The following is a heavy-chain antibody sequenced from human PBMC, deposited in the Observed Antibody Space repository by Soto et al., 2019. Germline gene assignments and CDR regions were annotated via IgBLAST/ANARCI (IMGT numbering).Heavy chain of an antibody. CDR1: GFTFSGYE. J-gene: IGHJ6*02. D-gene: IGHD3-22*01. CDR3: AREVVVFGVIIPPPMDV. V-gene: IGHV3-48*03. Sequence: GGSLRLSCAVSGFTFSGYEMNWVRQAPGKGLEWVSYISGSGGTIYYADSVKGRFTISRDNAKDSLYLQMNSLRAEDTAVYYCAREVVVFGVIIPPPMDVWGQGTTVTVSS. CDR2: ISGSGGTI.